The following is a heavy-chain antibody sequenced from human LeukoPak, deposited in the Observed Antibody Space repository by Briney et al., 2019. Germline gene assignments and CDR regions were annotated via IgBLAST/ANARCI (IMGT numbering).Heavy chain of an antibody. CDR3: ASDSLTGTRVSRGSPDDY. V-gene: IGHV3-21*01. J-gene: IGHJ4*02. Sequence: GGSLRLSCAASGFTFSSYSMSWVRQAPGKGLEWVSSISSSSYIYYADSVKGRFTISRDNAKNSLYLQMNSLRAEDTAVYYCASDSLTGTRVSRGSPDDYWGQGTLVTVSS. D-gene: IGHD1-20*01. CDR1: GFTFSSYS. CDR2: ISSSSYI.